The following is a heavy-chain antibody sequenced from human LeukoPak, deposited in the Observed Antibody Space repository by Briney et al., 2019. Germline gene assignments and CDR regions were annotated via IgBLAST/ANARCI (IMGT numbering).Heavy chain of an antibody. CDR1: GFTFSSYG. D-gene: IGHD6-13*01. CDR3: ASRSSWSRGRYYYGMDV. Sequence: GGSLRLSCAASGFTFSSYGMHWVRQAPGKGLEWVSSISSSSSYIYYADSAEGRFTISRDNAKNSLYLQMNSLRAEDTAVYYCASRSSWSRGRYYYGMDVWGQGTTVTVSS. J-gene: IGHJ6*02. V-gene: IGHV3-21*01. CDR2: ISSSSSYI.